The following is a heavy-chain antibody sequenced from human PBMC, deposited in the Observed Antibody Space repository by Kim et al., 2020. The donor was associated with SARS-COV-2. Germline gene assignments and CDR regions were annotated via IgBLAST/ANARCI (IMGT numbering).Heavy chain of an antibody. Sequence: GGSLRLSCAASGFTFSSYAMSWVRQAPGKGLEWVSAISGSGGSTYYADSVKGRFTISRDNSKNTLYLQMNSLRAEDTAVYYCAKDPTRYDFWSGYGNWFDPWGQGTLVTVSS. D-gene: IGHD3-3*01. CDR3: AKDPTRYDFWSGYGNWFDP. CDR1: GFTFSSYA. CDR2: ISGSGGST. J-gene: IGHJ5*02. V-gene: IGHV3-23*01.